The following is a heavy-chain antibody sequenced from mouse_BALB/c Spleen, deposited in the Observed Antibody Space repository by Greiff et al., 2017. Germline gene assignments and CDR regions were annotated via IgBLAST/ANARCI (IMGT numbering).Heavy chain of an antibody. CDR2: ISYSGST. Sequence: EVQLQESGPGLVKPSQSLSLTCTVTGYSITSDYAWNWIRQFPGNKLEWMGYISYSGSTSYNPSLKSRISITRDTSKNQFFLQLNSVTTEDTATYYCARSGDYDGWFAYWGQGTLVTVSA. D-gene: IGHD2-4*01. CDR1: GYSITSDYA. CDR3: ARSGDYDGWFAY. J-gene: IGHJ3*01. V-gene: IGHV3-2*02.